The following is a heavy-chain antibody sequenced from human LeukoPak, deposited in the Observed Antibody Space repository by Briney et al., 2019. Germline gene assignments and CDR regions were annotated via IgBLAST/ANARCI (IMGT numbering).Heavy chain of an antibody. CDR3: ARVLLGYCSSTSCYSPVDAFDI. J-gene: IGHJ3*02. CDR1: GFTFSSYE. CDR2: ISSSGSTI. Sequence: QTGGSLRLSCAASGFTFSSYEMNWVRQAPGKGLEWVSYISSSGSTIYYADSVKGRFTISRDNAKNSLYLQMISLRAEDTAVYYCARVLLGYCSSTSCYSPVDAFDIWGQGTMVTVSS. V-gene: IGHV3-48*03. D-gene: IGHD2-2*01.